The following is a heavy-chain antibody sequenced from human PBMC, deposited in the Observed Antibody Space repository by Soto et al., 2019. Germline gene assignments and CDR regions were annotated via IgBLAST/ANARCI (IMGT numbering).Heavy chain of an antibody. Sequence: QLQLQESGPGLVKPSETLSLTCTVSGGSISSSSYYWGWIRQPPGKGLEWIGSIYYSGSTYYNPSLTSRVTISVDTSKNQFSLMLSSVTAADTAVYVCARKTTGWLTYFDYWGQGTLVTVSS. V-gene: IGHV4-39*01. CDR3: ARKTTGWLTYFDY. CDR2: IYYSGST. J-gene: IGHJ4*02. D-gene: IGHD6-19*01. CDR1: GGSISSSSYY.